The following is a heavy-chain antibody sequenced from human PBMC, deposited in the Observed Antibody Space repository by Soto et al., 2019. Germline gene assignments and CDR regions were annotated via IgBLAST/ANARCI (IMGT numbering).Heavy chain of an antibody. CDR2: IVPIVDTS. V-gene: IGHV1-69*13. D-gene: IGHD3-16*01. Sequence: SVKVSCKTSGGTFSSYAISWVRQAPGQGLEWMGGIVPIVDTSTYAQKFQGRVTITADESTSTVYMELSSLRSEDTAAYYCAIKRFDAFDIWGQGTMVTVSS. CDR3: AIKRFDAFDI. J-gene: IGHJ3*02. CDR1: GGTFSSYA.